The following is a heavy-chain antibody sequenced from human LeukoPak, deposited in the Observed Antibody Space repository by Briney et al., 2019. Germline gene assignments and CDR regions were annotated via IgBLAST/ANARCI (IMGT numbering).Heavy chain of an antibody. CDR1: LGSICGYM. V-gene: IGHV4-59*01. CDR2: IYYSGST. J-gene: IGHJ4*02. CDR3: ARDLGRIYSARWSYFDY. D-gene: IGHD6-13*01. Sequence: SETLSVTSIVSLGSICGYMGSSMWPPPGKGLECIGYIYYSGSTNYNPSLKRRVTISVSTSKNQFSLNLSSVTAADTAVYYCARDLGRIYSARWSYFDYWGQGTLVTISS.